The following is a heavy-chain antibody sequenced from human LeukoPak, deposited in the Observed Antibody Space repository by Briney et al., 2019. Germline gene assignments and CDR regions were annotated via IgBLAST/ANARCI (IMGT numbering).Heavy chain of an antibody. Sequence: GGSLRLSCAASGFTFSDNWMTWVRQARGKGLEWVANIKQDGGGRYYVDSVQGRFIISRDNAQNSVHLQMNSLRAEDTAVYYCATRYCSIAACRASSYKCMDDWGKGTTVIVSS. CDR2: IKQDGGGR. D-gene: IGHD2-2*01. J-gene: IGHJ6*04. V-gene: IGHV3-7*01. CDR3: ATRYCSIAACRASSYKCMDD. CDR1: GFTFSDNW.